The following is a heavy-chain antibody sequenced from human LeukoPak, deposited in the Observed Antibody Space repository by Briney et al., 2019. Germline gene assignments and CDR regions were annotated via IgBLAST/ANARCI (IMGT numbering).Heavy chain of an antibody. CDR1: GFTFNDYA. J-gene: IGHJ4*02. D-gene: IGHD2-15*01. CDR2: ISRTSAYI. V-gene: IGHV3-21*01. CDR3: ARDERRYCSDSNCYPGDY. Sequence: GSLRLSCAASGFTFNDYAMKWVRQAPGKGLEWVAAISRTSAYIYYSDSLKGRFTISGDNAKNSVYLQIDSLRAEDTAIYYCARDERRYCSDSNCYPGDYWGQGTLVTVSS.